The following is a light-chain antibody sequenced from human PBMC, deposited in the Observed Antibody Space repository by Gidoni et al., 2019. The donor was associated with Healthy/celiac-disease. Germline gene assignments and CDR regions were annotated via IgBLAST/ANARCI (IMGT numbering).Light chain of an antibody. J-gene: IGLJ1*01. CDR3: SLYTSSSTYV. CDR1: TSYVVSYNR. CDR2: EVS. Sequence: QSARTQPPSVSGSPGQSVTISCTGTTSYVVSYNRVSWYQQPPGTAPKLMIYEVSNRPSGVPDRFSGPKSGNTASLTISGLQNEDEADYYCSLYTSSSTYVFGTGTTVTVL. V-gene: IGLV2-18*01.